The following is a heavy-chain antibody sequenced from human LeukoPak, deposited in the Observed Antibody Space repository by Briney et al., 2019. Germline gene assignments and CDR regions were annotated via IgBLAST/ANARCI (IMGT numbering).Heavy chain of an antibody. CDR3: ARRRVPPERFDY. J-gene: IGHJ4*02. CDR2: ISGSGGST. Sequence: GGSLRLSCAASGFTFSSYGMSWVRQAPGKGLEWVSAISGSGGSTYYADSVKGRFTISRDNSKNTLYLQMNSLRAEDTAVYYCARRRVPPERFDYWGQGTLVTVSS. CDR1: GFTFSSYG. V-gene: IGHV3-23*01.